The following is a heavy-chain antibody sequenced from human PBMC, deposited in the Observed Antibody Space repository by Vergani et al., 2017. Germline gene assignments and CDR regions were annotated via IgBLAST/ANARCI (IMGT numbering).Heavy chain of an antibody. CDR1: GGTFSSYA. V-gene: IGHV1-69*12. CDR2: IIPIFGTA. Sequence: QVQLVQSGAEVKKPGSSLKVSCKASGGTFSSYAISWVRQAPGQGLEWMGGIIPIFGTANYAQKFQGRVTITADESTSTAYMELSRLRSVDTAVYYCARDISRKGELLPADYWGQGTLVTVSS. CDR3: ARDISRKGELLPADY. J-gene: IGHJ4*02. D-gene: IGHD1-26*01.